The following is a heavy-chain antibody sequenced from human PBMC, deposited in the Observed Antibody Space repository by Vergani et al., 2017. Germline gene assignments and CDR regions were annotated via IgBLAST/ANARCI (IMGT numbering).Heavy chain of an antibody. CDR3: ARGLYDSRKGSVTRPENYGMEV. CDR2: IIPILGIA. Sequence: QVQLVQSGAEVKKPGSSVKVSCKASGGTFSSYAISWLRQAPGQGLEWMGRIIPILGIANYAQKFQGRVTITADKSTSTAYMELSSLRSEDTAVYYCARGLYDSRKGSVTRPENYGMEVWGQGTTVTVSS. V-gene: IGHV1-69*04. D-gene: IGHD3-22*01. CDR1: GGTFSSYA. J-gene: IGHJ6*02.